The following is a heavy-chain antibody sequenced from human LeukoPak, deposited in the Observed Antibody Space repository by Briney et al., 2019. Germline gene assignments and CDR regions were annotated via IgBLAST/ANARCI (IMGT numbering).Heavy chain of an antibody. V-gene: IGHV3-13*01. J-gene: IGHJ4*02. CDR2: IGTAGDT. Sequence: GGSLRLSCAASGFTFSSYDMHWVRQATGKGLEWVSGIGTAGDTYYAGSVKGRLTISRENAKNSLYLQMNSLRAGDTAVYYCAKDQGRIQLYLLPYFDYWGQGTLVTVSS. CDR1: GFTFSSYD. CDR3: AKDQGRIQLYLLPYFDY. D-gene: IGHD5-18*01.